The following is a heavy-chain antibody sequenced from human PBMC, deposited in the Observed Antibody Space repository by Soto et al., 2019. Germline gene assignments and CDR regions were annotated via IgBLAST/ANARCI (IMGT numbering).Heavy chain of an antibody. J-gene: IGHJ4*02. CDR2: IIPIFGTA. CDR3: ARDSGRWLIEIDY. Sequence: SVKVSCKASGGTFSSYAISWVRQAPGQGLEWMGGIIPIFGTANYAQKFQGRVTITADESTSTAYMELSSLRSEDTAVYYCARDSGRWLIEIDYWGQGTLVTVSS. D-gene: IGHD3-10*01. CDR1: GGTFSSYA. V-gene: IGHV1-69*13.